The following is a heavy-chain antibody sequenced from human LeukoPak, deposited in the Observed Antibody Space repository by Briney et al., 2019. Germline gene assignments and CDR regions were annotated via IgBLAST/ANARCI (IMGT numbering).Heavy chain of an antibody. CDR1: GFTFSSYS. CDR2: ISSSSSYI. J-gene: IGHJ4*02. D-gene: IGHD4-17*01. CDR3: ARDATVTTGY. V-gene: IGHV3-21*01. Sequence: PGGSLRLSCAASGFTFSSYSMNWVHQAPGKGLEWVSSISSSSSYIYYADSVKGRFTISRDNAKNSLYLQMNSLRAEDTAVYYCARDATVTTGYWGQGTLVTVSS.